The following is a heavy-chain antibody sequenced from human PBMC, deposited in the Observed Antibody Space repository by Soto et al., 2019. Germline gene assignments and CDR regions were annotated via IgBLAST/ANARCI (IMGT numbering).Heavy chain of an antibody. Sequence: QITLKESGPTLVKPTQTLTLTCTFSGFSLSTSGVGVGWSRQPPGKGLEWLALIYWDDDNRYSPSLKSRLTNTNDTTKNQVVLTMTNMEPVDTATYSCAYRLNSSGWYVIGAFDIWGQGTMVTVSS. CDR3: AYRLNSSGWYVIGAFDI. V-gene: IGHV2-5*02. J-gene: IGHJ3*02. CDR1: GFSLSTSGVG. D-gene: IGHD6-19*01. CDR2: IYWDDDN.